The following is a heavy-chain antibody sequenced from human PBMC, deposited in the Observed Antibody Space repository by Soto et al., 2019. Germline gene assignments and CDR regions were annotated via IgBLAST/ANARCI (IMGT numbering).Heavy chain of an antibody. Sequence: PVGSLRLSCAASGLTFNNYGMHWVRQAPGKGLEWVAVIWYDGSHESYADSVKGRFTISRDNSKNTLYLQMNSLRAEDTAVYYCARDSYSYDSRAYKGVDWYFYLCGRRTLVTVSS. CDR1: GLTFNNYG. CDR3: ARDSYSYDSRAYKGVDWYFYL. V-gene: IGHV3-33*01. J-gene: IGHJ2*01. CDR2: IWYDGSHE. D-gene: IGHD3-22*01.